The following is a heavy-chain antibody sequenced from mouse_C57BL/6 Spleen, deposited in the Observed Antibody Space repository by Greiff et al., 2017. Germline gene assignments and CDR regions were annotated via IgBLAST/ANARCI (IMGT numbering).Heavy chain of an antibody. D-gene: IGHD2-14*01. CDR3: AREGTRDYFDY. CDR1: GYSINSGYY. J-gene: IGHJ2*01. CDR2: ISYDGSN. Sequence: ESGPGLVKPSQSLSLTCSVTGYSINSGYYWNWIRQFPGNKLEWMGYISYDGSNNYNTSLKNRISITRETSKNQFILKLNSITTEDTATDVCAREGTRDYFDYWGQGTTLTVSS. V-gene: IGHV3-6*01.